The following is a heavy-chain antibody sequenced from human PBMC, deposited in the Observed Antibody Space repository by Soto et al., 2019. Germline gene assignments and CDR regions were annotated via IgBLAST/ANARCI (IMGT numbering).Heavy chain of an antibody. CDR1: GDSVSSNKYY. CDR2: INYSGST. D-gene: IGHD2-2*01. CDR3: ARHPGYCTGTSCYGXYTLDV. Sequence: PSETLSLTGTVYGDSVSSNKYYRGWMSQHTGKGLEWIGGINYSGSTYYNPSLKSRVTISVDTSKNQFSLMLSSVTAADTAVYYCARHPGYCTGTSCYGXYTLDVWGQGTTVS. V-gene: IGHV4-39*01. J-gene: IGHJ6*02.